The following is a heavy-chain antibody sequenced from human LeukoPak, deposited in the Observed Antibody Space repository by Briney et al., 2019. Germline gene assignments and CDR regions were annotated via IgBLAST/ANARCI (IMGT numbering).Heavy chain of an antibody. CDR2: IGSSSSYI. Sequence: GGSLRLSCAASGFTFSSYSMNWVRQAPGRGLEWVSSIGSSSSYIYYADSVKGRFTISRDNAKNSLYLQMNSLRAEDTAVYYCARDPDSTLAQTDAFDIWGQGTMVTVSS. D-gene: IGHD6-13*01. V-gene: IGHV3-21*01. J-gene: IGHJ3*02. CDR1: GFTFSSYS. CDR3: ARDPDSTLAQTDAFDI.